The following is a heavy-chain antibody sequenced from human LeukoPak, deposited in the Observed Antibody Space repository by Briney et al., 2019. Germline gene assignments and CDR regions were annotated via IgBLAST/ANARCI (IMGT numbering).Heavy chain of an antibody. CDR1: GFTFSSYS. CDR3: ARAYSSSSRPTK. Sequence: GGSLRLSCAVSGFTFSSYSMNWVRQAPGKGLEWVSSISSSSSYIYYADSVKGRFTISRDNAKNSLYLQMNSLRAEDTAVYFCARAYSSSSRPTKWGQGTLVTVSS. D-gene: IGHD6-6*01. V-gene: IGHV3-21*01. CDR2: ISSSSSYI. J-gene: IGHJ4*02.